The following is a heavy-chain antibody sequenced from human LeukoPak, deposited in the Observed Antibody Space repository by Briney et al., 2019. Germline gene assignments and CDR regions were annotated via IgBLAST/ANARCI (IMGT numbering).Heavy chain of an antibody. J-gene: IGHJ5*02. CDR1: GYTLTELS. Sequence: ASVKVSCKVSGYTLTELSMHWVRQAPGKGLEWMGGFDPEDGETIYAQKFQGRVTMTEDTSTDTAYMELSSLRSEDTAVYYCATDLVRGVINVVFDHWGQGTLVTVSS. CDR3: ATDLVRGVINVVFDH. V-gene: IGHV1-24*01. CDR2: FDPEDGET. D-gene: IGHD3-10*02.